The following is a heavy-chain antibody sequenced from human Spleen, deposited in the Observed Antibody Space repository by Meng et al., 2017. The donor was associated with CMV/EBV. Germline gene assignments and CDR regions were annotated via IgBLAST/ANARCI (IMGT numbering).Heavy chain of an antibody. D-gene: IGHD3-22*01. J-gene: IGHJ4*02. CDR1: GGTFSSYT. Sequence: SVKVSCKASGGTFSSYTISWVRQAPGQGLEWMGRIIPILGIANYAQKVQGRVTITADKTTSTAYMELSRLRSEDTAVYYCARDLRYYESSGPIDYLGQGTLVTVSS. CDR3: ARDLRYYESSGPIDY. V-gene: IGHV1-69*04. CDR2: IIPILGIA.